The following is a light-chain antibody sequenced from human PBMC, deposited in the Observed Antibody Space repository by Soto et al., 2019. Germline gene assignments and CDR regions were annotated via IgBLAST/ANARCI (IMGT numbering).Light chain of an antibody. CDR1: SXNMGTSS. J-gene: IGLJ1*01. Sequence: QSVLTQPHSASGTPGQRVTISCSGSSXNMGTSSVNWFQQLTGTAKTLIISNTNQGPSGVPERLSGYKSAKSASLAISGLQSEDEADYYCEAWDDSLNGHVFGTGTKVTVL. CDR3: EAWDDSLNGHV. V-gene: IGLV1-44*01. CDR2: NTN.